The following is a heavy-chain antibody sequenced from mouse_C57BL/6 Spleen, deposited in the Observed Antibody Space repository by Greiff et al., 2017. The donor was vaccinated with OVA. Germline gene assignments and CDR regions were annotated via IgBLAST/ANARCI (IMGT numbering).Heavy chain of an antibody. D-gene: IGHD2-3*01. Sequence: EVKLLESGPGLVKPSQSLSLTCSVTGYSITSGYYWNWIRQFPGNKLEWMGYISYDGSNNYNPSLKNRISITRDTSKNQFFLKLNSVTTEDTATYYCASQDGYFDYWGQGTTLTVSS. V-gene: IGHV3-6*01. CDR1: GYSITSGYY. CDR2: ISYDGSN. J-gene: IGHJ2*01. CDR3: ASQDGYFDY.